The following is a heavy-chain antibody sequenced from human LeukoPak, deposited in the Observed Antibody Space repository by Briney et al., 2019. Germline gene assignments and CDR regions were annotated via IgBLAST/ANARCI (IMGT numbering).Heavy chain of an antibody. D-gene: IGHD2-15*01. J-gene: IGHJ4*02. V-gene: IGHV1-2*02. CDR3: ATVVAGVTCDH. Sequence: ASVKVSCKTSGYTFTGHYMHWVRKAPGQGLEWMGWIKPDSGGTAYAHKFQGRVTMTRDASISTAYLELSSLRSDDAAVYYCATVVAGVTCDHWGQGTLVTVPS. CDR2: IKPDSGGT. CDR1: GYTFTGHY.